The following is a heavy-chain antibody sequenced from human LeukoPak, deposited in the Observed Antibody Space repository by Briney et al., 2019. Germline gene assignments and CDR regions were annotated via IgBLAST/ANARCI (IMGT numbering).Heavy chain of an antibody. CDR1: GFTFSSYW. CDR2: IKQDGSEK. CDR3: ARNPLRELYIDY. Sequence: GGSLRLSCADSGFTFSSYWMSWVRQAPGKGLGWVANIKQDGSEKYYVDSVKGRFTISRDNAKNSLYLQMNSLRAEDTVVYYCARNPLRELYIDYWGQGGLVTVSS. V-gene: IGHV3-7*01. J-gene: IGHJ4*02. D-gene: IGHD5/OR15-5a*01.